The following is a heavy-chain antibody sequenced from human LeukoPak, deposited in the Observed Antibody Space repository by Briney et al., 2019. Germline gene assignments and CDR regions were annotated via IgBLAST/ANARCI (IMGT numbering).Heavy chain of an antibody. V-gene: IGHV1-2*02. D-gene: IGHD6-19*01. CDR1: GYTFTGYY. J-gene: IGHJ4*02. CDR3: ARAVAGIYYFDY. Sequence: ASVKVSCKASGYTFTGYYMHWVRQAPGQGLEWMGWINPNSGGTNYAQKFQGRVTMTRDTSISTAYMELSSLRSEDTAVYYCARAVAGIYYFDYWGQGTLVTVSS. CDR2: INPNSGGT.